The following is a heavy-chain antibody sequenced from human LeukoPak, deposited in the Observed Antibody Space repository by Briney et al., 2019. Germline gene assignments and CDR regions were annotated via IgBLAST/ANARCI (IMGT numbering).Heavy chain of an antibody. CDR3: ARVPGVSNWFDP. CDR2: IYYSGST. CDR1: GYSISSGYY. V-gene: IGHV4-38-2*02. Sequence: SETLSLTCTVSGYSISSGYYWGWIRQPPGKGLEWIGSIYYSGSTCYNPSLKTRVTISLDTSKNQFSLKLSSVTAADTAVYYCARVPGVSNWFDPWGPGTLVTVSS. D-gene: IGHD3-10*01. J-gene: IGHJ5*02.